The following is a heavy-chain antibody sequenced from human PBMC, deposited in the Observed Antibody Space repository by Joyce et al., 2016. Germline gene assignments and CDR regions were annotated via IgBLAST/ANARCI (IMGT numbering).Heavy chain of an antibody. V-gene: IGHV3-21*01. Sequence: EVQLVESGGGLVKPGGSLRLSCAASGFTFSSYSMSWVRQAPGKELEWVSSLSSSSSYIKYTDSVKGRFTISRDNAKNSLYLQMNSLRVEDTAVYYCARSSYTNGIFDYWGQGTLVTVSS. CDR2: LSSSSSYI. D-gene: IGHD2-8*01. CDR1: GFTFSSYS. CDR3: ARSSYTNGIFDY. J-gene: IGHJ4*02.